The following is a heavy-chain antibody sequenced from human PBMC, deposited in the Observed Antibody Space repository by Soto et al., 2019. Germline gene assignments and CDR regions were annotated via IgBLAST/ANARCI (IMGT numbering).Heavy chain of an antibody. V-gene: IGHV4-38-2*01. J-gene: IGHJ5*02. Sequence: PSETLSLTCDVSGYSISGGFYWGWIRQPPGKGLEWIANIYHSGSAYYTPSLKTRVTTSVDTSKNQISLRLNSVTAADTAVYFCARVRIFDYWFDPCGQGIPVTVSS. CDR2: IYHSGSA. CDR3: ARVRIFDYWFDP. D-gene: IGHD3-3*01. CDR1: GYSISGGFY.